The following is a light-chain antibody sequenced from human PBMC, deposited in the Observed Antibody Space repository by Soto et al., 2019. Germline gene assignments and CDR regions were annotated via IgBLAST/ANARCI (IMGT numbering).Light chain of an antibody. CDR3: QQLHTYSFT. CDR1: QGISSY. J-gene: IGKJ3*01. CDR2: AAS. Sequence: DIQLTQSPSFLSASVGDRVTITCRASQGISSYLAWYQQKPGKAPKLLIYAASTLQSVVPSRFSRSGSGTEFTLTISSLQPEDFATYFCQQLHTYSFTFGPGTKVDFK. V-gene: IGKV1-9*01.